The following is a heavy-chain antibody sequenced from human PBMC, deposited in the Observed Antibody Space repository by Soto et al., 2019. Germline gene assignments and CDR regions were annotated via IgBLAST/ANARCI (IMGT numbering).Heavy chain of an antibody. V-gene: IGHV3-43*01. CDR1: GFTFDEYT. J-gene: IGHJ4*02. CDR3: SKDIDYDSSGSLFDY. Sequence: GGSLRLSCAASGFTFDEYTMHWVRQAPGKGLEWVSLISWDGGSTYYADSVKVRCTISRDNSKNSVYLQINRLRTEDTAVYYCSKDIDYDSSGSLFDYWGQGTLVTVSS. CDR2: ISWDGGST. D-gene: IGHD3-22*01.